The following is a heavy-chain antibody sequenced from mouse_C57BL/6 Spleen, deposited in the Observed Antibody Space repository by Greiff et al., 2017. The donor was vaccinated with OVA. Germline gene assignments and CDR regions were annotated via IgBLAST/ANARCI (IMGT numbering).Heavy chain of an antibody. CDR3: ARSSYGSSWYAMDY. CDR2: IYWDDDK. V-gene: IGHV8-12*01. CDR1: GFSLSTSGMG. D-gene: IGHD1-1*01. Sequence: QVTLKVCGPGILQSSQTLSLTCSFSGFSLSTSGMGVSWIRQPSGKGLEWLAHIYWDDDKRYNPSLKSRLTISKDTSRNQVFLKITSVDTADTATYYCARSSYGSSWYAMDYWGQGTSVTVSS. J-gene: IGHJ4*01.